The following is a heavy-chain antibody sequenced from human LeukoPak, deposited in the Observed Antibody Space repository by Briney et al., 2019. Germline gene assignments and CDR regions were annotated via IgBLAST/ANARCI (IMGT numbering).Heavy chain of an antibody. CDR3: ARGGYSYGAYYFDY. D-gene: IGHD5-18*01. Sequence: GSSVKVSCKASGGTCSSYAISWVRRAPGQGLEWMGRIIPIFGTANYAQKFQGRVTITTDESTSTAYMELSSLRSEDTAVYYCARGGYSYGAYYFDYWGQGTLVTVSS. CDR2: IIPIFGTA. J-gene: IGHJ4*02. CDR1: GGTCSSYA. V-gene: IGHV1-69*05.